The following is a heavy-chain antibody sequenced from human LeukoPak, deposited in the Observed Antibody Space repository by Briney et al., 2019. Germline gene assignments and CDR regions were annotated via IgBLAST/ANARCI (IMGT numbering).Heavy chain of an antibody. CDR3: ARYGYDNGGYYFDS. CDR2: INHSGST. D-gene: IGHD3-22*01. Sequence: SETLSLTCAVYGGSFSGYYWSWIRQPPGKGLEWIGEINHSGSTNYNPSLKSRVTISVDTSKNQFSLKLSSVTAADTAVYYCARYGYDNGGYYFDSWGQGTLVTVSS. CDR1: GGSFSGYY. V-gene: IGHV4-34*01. J-gene: IGHJ4*02.